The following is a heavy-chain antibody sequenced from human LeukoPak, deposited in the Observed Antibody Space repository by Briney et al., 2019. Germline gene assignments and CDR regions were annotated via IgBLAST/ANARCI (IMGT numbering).Heavy chain of an antibody. D-gene: IGHD1-7*01. CDR1: GFTVSSNY. CDR3: ARDHSPTGTILVLYFDY. J-gene: IGHJ4*02. V-gene: IGHV3-53*01. CDR2: IYSGGST. Sequence: GGSLRLSCAASGFTVSSNYMSRVRQAPGKGLEWVSVIYSGGSTYYADSVKGRFTISRDNSKNTLYLQMNSLRAEDTAVYYCARDHSPTGTILVLYFDYWGQGTLVTVSS.